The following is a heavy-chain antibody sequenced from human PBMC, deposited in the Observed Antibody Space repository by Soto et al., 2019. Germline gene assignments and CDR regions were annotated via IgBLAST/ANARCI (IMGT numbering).Heavy chain of an antibody. J-gene: IGHJ4*02. Sequence: GGSLRLSCAASGFTFSSYAMSWVRQAPGKGLEWVSAISGSGGSTYYADSVKGRFTISRDNSKNTLYLQMNSLRAEDTAVYYCAKAYYDILTGYYFDYWGQGTLVTVSS. D-gene: IGHD3-9*01. CDR1: GFTFSSYA. CDR2: ISGSGGST. V-gene: IGHV3-23*01. CDR3: AKAYYDILTGYYFDY.